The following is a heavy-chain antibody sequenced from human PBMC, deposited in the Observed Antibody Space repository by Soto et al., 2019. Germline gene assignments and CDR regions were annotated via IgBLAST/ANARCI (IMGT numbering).Heavy chain of an antibody. CDR1: GFTFSNYW. D-gene: IGHD3-22*01. CDR2: IKQDESKK. V-gene: IGHV3-7*05. CDR3: ARDVSPGNSTYYLDAFDI. J-gene: IGHJ3*02. Sequence: EVQLVESGGGLVQPGESLRLSCAASGFTFSNYWMTWVRQAPGKGLEWVANIKQDESKKFYLDSVRGRFTIPIDNARNSLDLQMNSLRGEDTALYYCARDVSPGNSTYYLDAFDIWGQGTMVTVSS.